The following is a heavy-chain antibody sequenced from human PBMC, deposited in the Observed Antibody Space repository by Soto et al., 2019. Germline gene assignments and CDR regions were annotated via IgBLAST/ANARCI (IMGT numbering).Heavy chain of an antibody. Sequence: EVELLESGGGLIHPGESLRLSCAASGFSFSSYAMIWVRQAPGKGLEWVSVMSASGGTSYFADSVKGRFSMSRDNSKNMFYLEMNRLRAEDTAIYFCAKGSIQYSASIDYWGQGTLVSVSS. CDR3: AKGSIQYSASIDY. CDR1: GFSFSSYA. CDR2: MSASGGTS. D-gene: IGHD5-12*01. V-gene: IGHV3-23*01. J-gene: IGHJ4*02.